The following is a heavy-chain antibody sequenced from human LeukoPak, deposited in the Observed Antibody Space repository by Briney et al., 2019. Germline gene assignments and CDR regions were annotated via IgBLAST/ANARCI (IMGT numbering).Heavy chain of an antibody. V-gene: IGHV4-34*01. J-gene: IGHJ4*02. CDR1: GGSFSGYY. CDR3: ARGVYYYGSGSYYY. D-gene: IGHD3-10*01. CDR2: INHSGST. Sequence: SETLSLTCAVYGGSFSGYYWSWIRQPPGKGLEWIGEINHSGSTNYNPSLKSRVTISVDTSKNQFSLKLSSVTAADTAAYYCARGVYYYGSGSYYYWGQGTLVTVSS.